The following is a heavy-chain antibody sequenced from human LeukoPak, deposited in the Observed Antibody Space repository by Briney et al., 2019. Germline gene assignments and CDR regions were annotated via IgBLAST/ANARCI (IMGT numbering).Heavy chain of an antibody. CDR2: ISDSGGST. J-gene: IGHJ3*02. CDR3: AKDMVRGVIIRGGAFDI. D-gene: IGHD3-10*01. Sequence: PGGSLRLSCAASGFTFSSYAMSWVRQAPGKGLEWVSAISDSGGSTYYADSVKGRFTISRDNSKNTLYLQMNSLRAEDTAVYYCAKDMVRGVIIRGGAFDIWGQGTMVTVSS. V-gene: IGHV3-23*01. CDR1: GFTFSSYA.